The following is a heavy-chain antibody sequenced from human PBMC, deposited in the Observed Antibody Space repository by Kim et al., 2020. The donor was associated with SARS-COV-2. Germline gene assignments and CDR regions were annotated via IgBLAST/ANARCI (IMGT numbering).Heavy chain of an antibody. Sequence: ASVKVSCKASGYGFTGYYIHWVRQAPGQGLEWMGMINPSVGSTSYAEKFQGRVTVTRDTSTRTVFMDLTSLRSEDTAMYYCVRGGTFDPWGQGTLVTVSS. J-gene: IGHJ5*02. CDR2: INPSVGST. CDR1: GYGFTGYY. V-gene: IGHV1-46*01. CDR3: VRGGTFDP. D-gene: IGHD2-15*01.